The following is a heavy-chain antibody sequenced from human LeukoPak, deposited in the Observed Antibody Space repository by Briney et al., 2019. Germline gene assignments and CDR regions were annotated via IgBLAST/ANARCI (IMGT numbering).Heavy chain of an antibody. CDR3: ARAMAYFDWLSQNWFDP. J-gene: IGHJ5*02. Sequence: ASVKVSCKASGYTFTGYYMHWVRQAPGQGLEWMGWINPNSGGTNYAQKFQGRVTMTRDTSISTAYMELSRLRSDDTAVYYCARAMAYFDWLSQNWFDPWGQGTLVTVSS. CDR1: GYTFTGYY. V-gene: IGHV1-2*02. D-gene: IGHD3-9*01. CDR2: INPNSGGT.